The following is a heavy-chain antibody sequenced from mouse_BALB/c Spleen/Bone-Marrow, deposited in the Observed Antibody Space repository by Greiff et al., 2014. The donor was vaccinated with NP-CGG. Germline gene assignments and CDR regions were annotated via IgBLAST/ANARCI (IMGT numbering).Heavy chain of an antibody. J-gene: IGHJ1*01. CDR2: ISRGGSYT. Sequence: EVKLMESGGDLVKPGGPLKLSCAASGFTFSSYGMSWVRQTPDKRLEWVATISRGGSYTYYPDSVKGRFTISRDNAKNTLYLQMSSLKSEDTAMYYGARHGVPHWYFDVWGAGTTVTVAS. CDR1: GFTFSSYG. D-gene: IGHD2-14*01. CDR3: ARHGVPHWYFDV. V-gene: IGHV5-6*01.